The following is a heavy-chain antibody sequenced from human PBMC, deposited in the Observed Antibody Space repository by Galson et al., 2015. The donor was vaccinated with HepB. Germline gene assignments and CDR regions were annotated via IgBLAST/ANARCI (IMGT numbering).Heavy chain of an antibody. V-gene: IGHV3-30*18. D-gene: IGHD4-17*01. CDR2: ISYDGSNK. Sequence: SLRLSCAASGFTFSSYGMHWVRQAPGKGLEWVAVISYDGSNKYYADSVKGRFTISRDNSKNTLYLQMNSLRAEDTAVYYCAKDWATTVIHYWGQGTLVTVSS. CDR1: GFTFSSYG. CDR3: AKDWATTVIHY. J-gene: IGHJ4*02.